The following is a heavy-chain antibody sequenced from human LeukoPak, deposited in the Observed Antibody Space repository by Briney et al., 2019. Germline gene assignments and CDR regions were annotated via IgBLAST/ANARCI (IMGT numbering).Heavy chain of an antibody. Sequence: GGSLRLSCAASGFTFSGSAMSWVRQAPGEGLEWVSLISYSGANSYYTDSVKGRFTISRDNSKNTLYLQMNSLRAEDTAVYYCAKDRSGWYKDYWGQGTLVTVSS. V-gene: IGHV3-23*01. D-gene: IGHD6-19*01. CDR2: ISYSGANS. CDR1: GFTFSGSA. CDR3: AKDRSGWYKDY. J-gene: IGHJ4*02.